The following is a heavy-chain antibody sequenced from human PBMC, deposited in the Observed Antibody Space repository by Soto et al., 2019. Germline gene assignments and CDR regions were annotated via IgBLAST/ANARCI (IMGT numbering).Heavy chain of an antibody. Sequence: SETLSLTCAVYGGSFSGYYWTWIRQPPGTGLEWIGEINHSGSTNYNPSLKSRVTISVDTSKNQFSLKLSSVIAADTAVYYCATTGGGSSWYGWFDPWGQGTLVTVSS. CDR2: INHSGST. J-gene: IGHJ5*02. D-gene: IGHD6-13*01. CDR3: ATTGGGSSWYGWFDP. CDR1: GGSFSGYY. V-gene: IGHV4-34*01.